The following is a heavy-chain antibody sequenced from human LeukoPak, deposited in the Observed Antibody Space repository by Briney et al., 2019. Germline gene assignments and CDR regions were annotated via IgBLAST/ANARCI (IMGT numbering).Heavy chain of an antibody. J-gene: IGHJ4*02. D-gene: IGHD2-8*02. V-gene: IGHV3-21*04. Sequence: GGSLRLSCAASGFIFSRYSIDWVRQAPGKGLEWVSSISSSSIYIYYADSVKGRFTISRDNAKNSLFLQMNSLRAEDTAIYYCATYRQVLLPFESWGQGTLVTVSS. CDR1: GFIFSRYS. CDR2: ISSSSIYI. CDR3: ATYRQVLLPFES.